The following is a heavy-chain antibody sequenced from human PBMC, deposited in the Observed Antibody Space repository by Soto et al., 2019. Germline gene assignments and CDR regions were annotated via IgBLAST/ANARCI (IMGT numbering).Heavy chain of an antibody. J-gene: IGHJ5*02. Sequence: GGSLRLSCAASGFTFSSYAMSWVRQAPGKGLEWVSAISGSGGSTYYADSVEGRFTISRDNSKNTLYLQMNSLRAEDTAVYYCAKFEGHRYCSSTSCFGSWFDPWGQGTLVTVSS. D-gene: IGHD2-2*01. CDR3: AKFEGHRYCSSTSCFGSWFDP. CDR2: ISGSGGST. CDR1: GFTFSSYA. V-gene: IGHV3-23*01.